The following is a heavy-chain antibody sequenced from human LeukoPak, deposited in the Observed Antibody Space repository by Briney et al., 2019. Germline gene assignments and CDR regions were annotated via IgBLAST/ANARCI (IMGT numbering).Heavy chain of an antibody. CDR2: IDTTGTNI. CDR3: ARDFKGYADY. D-gene: IGHD2-2*01. J-gene: IGHJ4*02. V-gene: IGHV3-48*03. Sequence: GGSLRLSCAASGFTFNNYEMIWVRQTPGKGLEWISYIDTTGTNIYYTDSVKGRFTISRDTAKNSLSLQMNSLRADDTAVYYCARDFKGYADYWGQGTLVTVSS. CDR1: GFTFNNYE.